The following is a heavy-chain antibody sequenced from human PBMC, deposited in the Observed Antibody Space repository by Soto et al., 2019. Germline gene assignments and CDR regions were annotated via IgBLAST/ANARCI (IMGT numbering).Heavy chain of an antibody. Sequence: ASVKVSCKASGYTFTGYYVHRVRQAPGQGLEWMGWINPNSGGTNYAQKFQGWVTMTRDTSISTAYMELSRLRSDDTAVYYCARGVPAAMYWFDPWGQGTLVTVSS. CDR3: ARGVPAAMYWFDP. D-gene: IGHD2-2*01. J-gene: IGHJ5*02. CDR1: GYTFTGYY. CDR2: INPNSGGT. V-gene: IGHV1-2*04.